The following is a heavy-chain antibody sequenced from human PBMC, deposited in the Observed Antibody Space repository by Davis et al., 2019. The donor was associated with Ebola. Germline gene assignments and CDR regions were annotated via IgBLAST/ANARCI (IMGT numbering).Heavy chain of an antibody. J-gene: IGHJ4*02. Sequence: PGGSLRLSCAASGFIFSDYYMSWVRQAAGKGLEWLAYINSNSDYIKYADSVRGRFTVSRDNGKRSVFLQMNNLTVEDTAVYYCARGTGGSEPYWGQGTRVIVSS. D-gene: IGHD2-15*01. CDR2: INSNSDYI. V-gene: IGHV3-11*06. CDR3: ARGTGGSEPY. CDR1: GFIFSDYY.